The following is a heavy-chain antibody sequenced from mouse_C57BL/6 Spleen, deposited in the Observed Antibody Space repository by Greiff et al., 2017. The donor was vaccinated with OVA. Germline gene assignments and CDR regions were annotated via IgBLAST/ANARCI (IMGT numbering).Heavy chain of an antibody. CDR3: ARVDYDYFDY. CDR2: ISYSGST. D-gene: IGHD2-4*01. CDR1: GYSITSGYD. V-gene: IGHV3-1*01. J-gene: IGHJ2*01. Sequence: DVKLQESGPGMVKPSQSLSLTCTVTGYSITSGYDWHWIRHFPGNKLEWMGYISYSGSTNYNPSLKSRISITHDTSKNHFFLKLNSVTTEDTATYYCARVDYDYFDYWGQGTTLTVSS.